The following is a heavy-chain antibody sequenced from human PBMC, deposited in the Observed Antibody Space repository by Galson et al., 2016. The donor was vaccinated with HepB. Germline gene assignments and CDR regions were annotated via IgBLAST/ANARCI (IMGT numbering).Heavy chain of an antibody. V-gene: IGHV6-1*01. CDR2: TYYRSRWYY. J-gene: IGHJ4*02. CDR3: ARSTSSGPNPHFDS. Sequence: CAISGDSVSGNSAAWNWIRQSPSRGLEWLGRTYYRSRWYYDYAVSVKSRFTINPDTSKNQFSLQLNSVTSEDTAVYYCARSTSSGPNPHFDSWGQGTLVTVSS. D-gene: IGHD6-6*01. CDR1: GDSVSGNSAA.